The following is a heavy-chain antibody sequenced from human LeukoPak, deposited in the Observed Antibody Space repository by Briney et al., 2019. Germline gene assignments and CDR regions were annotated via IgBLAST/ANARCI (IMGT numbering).Heavy chain of an antibody. Sequence: SETLSLTCTVSGGSISSSSYYWGWIRQPPGKGLEWIGSIYYSGSTYYNPSLKSRVTISVDTSKNQFSLKLSSVTAAGTAVYYCARSYYYDSSGYIPGYYWGQGTLVTVSS. CDR3: ARSYYYDSSGYIPGYY. D-gene: IGHD3-22*01. CDR2: IYYSGST. V-gene: IGHV4-39*01. J-gene: IGHJ4*02. CDR1: GGSISSSSYY.